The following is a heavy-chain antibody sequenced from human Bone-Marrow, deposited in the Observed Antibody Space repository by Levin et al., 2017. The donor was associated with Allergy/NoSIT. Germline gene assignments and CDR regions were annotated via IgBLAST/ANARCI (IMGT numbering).Heavy chain of an antibody. CDR3: AKPRGPHYDTSGLDY. V-gene: IGHV3-30*18. J-gene: IGHJ4*02. Sequence: LSLTCAASGFTFRNYAMSWVRQAPGKGLEWVAVIAYDGTYTYYGDSVKGRFTLSRDKSNNTLFLQMNRLRIEDTAVYYCAKPRGPHYDTSGLDYWGQGTLVTVSS. CDR2: IAYDGTYT. D-gene: IGHD3-16*01. CDR1: GFTFRNYA.